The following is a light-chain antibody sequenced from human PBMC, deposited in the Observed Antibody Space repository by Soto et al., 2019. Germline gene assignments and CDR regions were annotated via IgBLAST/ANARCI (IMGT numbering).Light chain of an antibody. J-gene: IGLJ1*01. CDR3: QSYDRSLTGV. CDR2: GNT. Sequence: QSVLTQPPSVSGAPGQRVTVSCSLRGCNVGADFDVYWYQQLPGAAPKLLIYGNTNRPSGVPDRFSGSKSGTSASLAITGLQAEDEADYSCQSYDRSLTGVFGTGTKVTVL. CDR1: GCNVGADFD. V-gene: IGLV1-40*01.